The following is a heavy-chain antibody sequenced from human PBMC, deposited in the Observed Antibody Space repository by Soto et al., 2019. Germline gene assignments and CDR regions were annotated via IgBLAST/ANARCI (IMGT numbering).Heavy chain of an antibody. Sequence: QVQLVQSGAEVKKPGSSVMVSCKGSGDTLTRFTISWVRQAPGQGLEWMGRITPIRNATNNAPKFQGRVTITADKSTNAAYMELTGLTSDDTAVYYCTTLGPWGQGTLVTVSP. CDR2: ITPIRNAT. J-gene: IGHJ5*02. V-gene: IGHV1-69*08. CDR3: TTLGP. D-gene: IGHD3-3*01. CDR1: GDTLTRFT.